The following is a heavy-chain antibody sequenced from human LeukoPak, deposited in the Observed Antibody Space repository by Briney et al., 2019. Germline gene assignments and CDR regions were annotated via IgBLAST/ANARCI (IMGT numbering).Heavy chain of an antibody. CDR1: GYTFSSYA. CDR2: INAGNGNT. D-gene: IGHD6-19*01. CDR3: ARDRESSGEGTWFDP. Sequence: ASVKVSCKASGYTFSSYAMHWVRQAPGQRLEWMGWINAGNGNTKYSQKFQGRVTITRDTSASTAYMELSSLRSEDTAVYYCARDRESSGEGTWFDPWGQGTLVTVSS. J-gene: IGHJ5*02. V-gene: IGHV1-3*01.